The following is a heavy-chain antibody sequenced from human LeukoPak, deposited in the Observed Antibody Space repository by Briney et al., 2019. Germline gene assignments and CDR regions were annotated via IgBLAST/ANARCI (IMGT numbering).Heavy chain of an antibody. CDR2: INHSGST. CDR1: GGSFSGYY. CDR3: ASSPDSSGYNI. D-gene: IGHD3-22*01. V-gene: IGHV4-34*01. Sequence: SETLSLTCAVYGGSFSGYYWSWIRQPPGKGLVWIGEINHSGSTNYNPSLKSRVTISVDTSKNQFSLKLSSVTAADTAVYYCASSPDSSGYNIWGQGTMVTVSS. J-gene: IGHJ3*02.